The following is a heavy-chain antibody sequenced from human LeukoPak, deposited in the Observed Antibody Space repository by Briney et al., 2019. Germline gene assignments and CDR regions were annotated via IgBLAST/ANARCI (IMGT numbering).Heavy chain of an antibody. CDR2: ISSSSSTI. D-gene: IGHD2-15*01. CDR1: GFTFSSYS. V-gene: IGHV3-48*02. J-gene: IGHJ4*02. Sequence: GGSLRLSCAASGFTFSSYSMNWVRQAPGKGLEWVSYISSSSSTIYYADSVKGRFTISRDNAKNSLDLQMNSLRDEDTAVYYCARARASGRSGLDYWGQGTLVTVSS. CDR3: ARARASGRSGLDY.